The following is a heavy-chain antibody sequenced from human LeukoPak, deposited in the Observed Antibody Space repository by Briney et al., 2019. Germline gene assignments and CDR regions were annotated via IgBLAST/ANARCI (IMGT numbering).Heavy chain of an antibody. J-gene: IGHJ4*02. V-gene: IGHV4-39*07. Sequence: SETLSLTCTVSGGSISSSSYYWGWIRQPPGKGLEWIGSIYYSGSTYYNPSLKSRVTMSVDTSKNQFSLKLSSVTAADTAVYYCARGSLQYCSSTSCYLGDPYYFDYWGQGTLVTVSS. D-gene: IGHD2-2*01. CDR1: GGSISSSSYY. CDR3: ARGSLQYCSSTSCYLGDPYYFDY. CDR2: IYYSGST.